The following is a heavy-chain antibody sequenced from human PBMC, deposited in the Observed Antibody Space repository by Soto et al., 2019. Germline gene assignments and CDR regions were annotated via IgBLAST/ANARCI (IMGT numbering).Heavy chain of an antibody. J-gene: IGHJ3*02. V-gene: IGHV1-18*04. Sequence: GASVKVSCKASGYTFTSYYMHCVRQAPGQGLEWMGWINPNNGNTNYAQKLQGRVTMTTDTSTSTAYMELRSLRSDDTAVHYCARVSETMVRGVIGAFDIWGQGTMVTVSS. CDR2: INPNNGNT. CDR1: GYTFTSYY. D-gene: IGHD3-10*01. CDR3: ARVSETMVRGVIGAFDI.